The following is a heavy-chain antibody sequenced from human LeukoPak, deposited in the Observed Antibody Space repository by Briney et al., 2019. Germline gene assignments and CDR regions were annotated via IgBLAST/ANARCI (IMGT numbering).Heavy chain of an antibody. J-gene: IGHJ5*02. CDR2: IYRGGST. CDR1: GFTVSSNY. CDR3: AREKYYDILTGYYTNWFDR. Sequence: GGSLRLSCAASGFTVSSNYMSWVRQAPGKGLEWISVIYRGGSTYYADSVKGRFTSDRHNTKNELHLQMNSLRAEDTAEYYCAREKYYDILTGYYTNWFDRRGQRA. D-gene: IGHD3-9*01. V-gene: IGHV3-53*04.